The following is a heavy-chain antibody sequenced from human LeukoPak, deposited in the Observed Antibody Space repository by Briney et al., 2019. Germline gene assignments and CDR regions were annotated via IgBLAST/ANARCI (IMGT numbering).Heavy chain of an antibody. J-gene: IGHJ4*02. V-gene: IGHV1-18*01. D-gene: IGHD3-22*01. CDR2: ISVYSGNT. CDR3: ARESDYYDSSGYYDY. CDR1: GYTFTSYG. Sequence: SVKVSCKASGYTFTSYGITWVRQAPGQGLEWMGWISVYSGNTNYAQKLQGRVIMTTDTSTNTAYMELRSLRSDDTAVYYCARESDYYDSSGYYDYWGQGTLVTVSS.